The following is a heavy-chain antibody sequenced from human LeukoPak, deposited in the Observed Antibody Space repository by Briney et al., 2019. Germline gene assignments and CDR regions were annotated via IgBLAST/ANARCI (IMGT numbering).Heavy chain of an antibody. CDR3: ARRGHGDLDY. Sequence: ASVKVSCKASGYTLTAYYMHWVRQAPGQGLEWMGWINPNSGGTNYVQKFQGRVTMTRDTSISTAYMELSRLTSDDTAVYYCARRGHGDLDYWGQGTLVTVSS. CDR1: GYTLTAYY. V-gene: IGHV1-2*02. CDR2: INPNSGGT. J-gene: IGHJ4*02. D-gene: IGHD4-17*01.